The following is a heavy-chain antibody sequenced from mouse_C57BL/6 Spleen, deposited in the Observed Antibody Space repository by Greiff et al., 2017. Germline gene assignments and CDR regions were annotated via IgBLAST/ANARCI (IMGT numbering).Heavy chain of an antibody. Sequence: EVQVVESGGGLVKPGGSLKLSCAASGFTFSDYGMHWVRQAPEKGLEWVAYISSGSSTIYYADTVKGRFTISGDNAKNTLFLQMTSLRSEDTAMYYCAKGLYYGSSYDAMDYWGQGTSVTVSS. CDR2: ISSGSSTI. D-gene: IGHD1-1*01. V-gene: IGHV5-17*01. CDR3: AKGLYYGSSYDAMDY. CDR1: GFTFSDYG. J-gene: IGHJ4*01.